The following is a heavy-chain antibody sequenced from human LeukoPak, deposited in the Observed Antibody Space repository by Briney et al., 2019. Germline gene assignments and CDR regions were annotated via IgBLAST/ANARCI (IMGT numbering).Heavy chain of an antibody. CDR2: ISTYNGNT. V-gene: IGHV1-18*01. J-gene: IGHJ6*02. D-gene: IGHD3-9*01. Sequence: ASVKVSCKASGYTFTSYGISWVRQAPGQGLEWMGWISTYNGNTHYAQKFQGRVTMPTDTFTSTAYMELRSLRSDDTAVYYCARVSGDILTGTSQGMDVWGQGTTVTVSS. CDR3: ARVSGDILTGTSQGMDV. CDR1: GYTFTSYG.